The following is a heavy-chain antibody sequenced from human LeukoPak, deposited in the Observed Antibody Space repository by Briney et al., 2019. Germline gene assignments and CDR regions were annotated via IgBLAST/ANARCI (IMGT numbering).Heavy chain of an antibody. CDR2: ISSSSSYI. V-gene: IGHV3-21*01. Sequence: GGSLRLSCAASGFTFSSYGMHWVRQAPGKGLEWVSSISSSSSYIYYADSVKGRFTISRDNAKNSLYLQMNSLRAEDTAVYYCARVGLVAAAPLIYCYYMDVWGKGTTVTVSS. D-gene: IGHD6-13*01. CDR3: ARVGLVAAAPLIYCYYMDV. CDR1: GFTFSSYG. J-gene: IGHJ6*03.